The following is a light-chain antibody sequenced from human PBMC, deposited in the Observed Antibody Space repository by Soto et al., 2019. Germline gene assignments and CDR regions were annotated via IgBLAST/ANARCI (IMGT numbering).Light chain of an antibody. CDR1: SSDIGKKY. V-gene: IGLV1-51*01. Sequence: QSVLTQPPSVSAAPGQKVIISCSGSSSDIGKKYISWYQHLPGTAPKLLIYDTAKRFPGTPDRFSASKSDTSATLAITGLQTGDEADYFCGAWHSHLSDYVFGTGTKVTVL. CDR2: DTA. J-gene: IGLJ1*01. CDR3: GAWHSHLSDYV.